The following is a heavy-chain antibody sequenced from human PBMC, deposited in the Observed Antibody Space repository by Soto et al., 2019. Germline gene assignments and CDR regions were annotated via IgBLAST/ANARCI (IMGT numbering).Heavy chain of an antibody. CDR3: HTPHGRNACDI. Sequence: GGSLRLSCATSGFTFSNAWMAWVRQAPGKGLEWVGRIKSIADGGTTNYAAPVKGRFSISRHDSENTLHLQMNSLRVEDTGIYYCHTPHGRNACDIWGPGTVVTVSS. V-gene: IGHV3-15*01. D-gene: IGHD2-8*01. CDR2: IKSIADGGTT. CDR1: GFTFSNAW. J-gene: IGHJ3*02.